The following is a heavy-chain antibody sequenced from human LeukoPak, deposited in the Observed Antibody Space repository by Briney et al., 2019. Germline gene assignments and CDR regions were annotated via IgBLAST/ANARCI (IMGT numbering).Heavy chain of an antibody. J-gene: IGHJ6*02. CDR2: IYYSGST. D-gene: IGHD2-8*01. V-gene: IGHV4-59*01. Sequence: SETLSLTYTVSGGSISSYYWSWIRQPPGKGLEWIGYIYYSGSTNYNPSLKSRVTISVDTSKNQFSLKLSSVTAADTAVYYCARVPRGYCTNGVCLNYYYGMDVWGQGTTVTVSS. CDR3: ARVPRGYCTNGVCLNYYYGMDV. CDR1: GGSISSYY.